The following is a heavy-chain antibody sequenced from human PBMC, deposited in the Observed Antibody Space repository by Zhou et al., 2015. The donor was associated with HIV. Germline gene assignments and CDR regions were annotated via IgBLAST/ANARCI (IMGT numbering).Heavy chain of an antibody. D-gene: IGHD4-17*01. Sequence: QVQLVQSGTEVKKPGSSVKVSCKTSGGTFSGSEISWVRQGPGQGLEWMGGITPIFGTANYAQKFQGRVTITADESTSTAYMELSSLRSEDTAVYYCARDRLRPRPRGMDVWGQGTTVTVSS. CDR2: ITPIFGTA. V-gene: IGHV1-69*01. CDR1: GGTFSGSE. J-gene: IGHJ6*02. CDR3: ARDRLRPRPRGMDV.